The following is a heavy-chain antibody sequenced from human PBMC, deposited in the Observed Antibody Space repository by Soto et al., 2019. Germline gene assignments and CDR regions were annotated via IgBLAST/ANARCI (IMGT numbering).Heavy chain of an antibody. CDR3: ARERMASSSSFDY. J-gene: IGHJ4*02. CDR1: GGSISSYY. Sequence: SETLSLTCTVSGGSISSYYWSWIRQPPGKGLEWIGYIYYSGSTNYNPSLKRRVTISVDTSKNQFSLKLSSVTAADTAVYYCARERMASSSSFDYWGQGTLVTVSS. CDR2: IYYSGST. D-gene: IGHD6-6*01. V-gene: IGHV4-59*01.